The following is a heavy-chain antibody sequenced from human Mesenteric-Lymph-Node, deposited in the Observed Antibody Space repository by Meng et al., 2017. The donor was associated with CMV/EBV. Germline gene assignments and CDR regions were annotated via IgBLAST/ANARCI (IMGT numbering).Heavy chain of an antibody. CDR3: ARDGYSTNWFVS. Sequence: GESLKISCAASGFTFSSYWMHWVRQAPGKGLVWVSHIYGGGTTSYADSVKGRFTISRDNSKNTVYLQMNSLRVEDTAVYYCARDGYSTNWFVSWGQGTLVTVSS. V-gene: IGHV3-53*01. CDR2: IYGGGTT. D-gene: IGHD5-12*01. J-gene: IGHJ5*02. CDR1: GFTFSSYW.